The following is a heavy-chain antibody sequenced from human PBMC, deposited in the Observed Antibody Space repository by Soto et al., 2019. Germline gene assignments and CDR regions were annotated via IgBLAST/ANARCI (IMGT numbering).Heavy chain of an antibody. J-gene: IGHJ3*02. CDR2: INHSGST. CDR3: ARATTYYDFWSGYSGAFDI. Sequence: SETLSLTCAVYGGSFSGYYWSWIRQPPGKGLEWIGEINHSGSTNYNPSLKSRVTISVDTSKNQFSLKLSSVTAADTAVYYCARATTYYDFWSGYSGAFDIWGQGTMVT. V-gene: IGHV4-34*01. D-gene: IGHD3-3*01. CDR1: GGSFSGYY.